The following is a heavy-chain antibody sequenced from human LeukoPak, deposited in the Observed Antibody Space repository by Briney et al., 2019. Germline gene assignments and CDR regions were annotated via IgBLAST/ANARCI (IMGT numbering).Heavy chain of an antibody. V-gene: IGHV1-69*13. Sequence: SVKVSCKASGGTFSSYAISWVRQAPGQGLEWMGGIIPIFGTANYAQKFRGRVTITADESTSTAYMELSSLRSEDTAVYYCATSSYYYDSSGYTLVGYFQHWGQGTLVTVSS. CDR2: IIPIFGTA. D-gene: IGHD3-22*01. CDR3: ATSSYYYDSSGYTLVGYFQH. CDR1: GGTFSSYA. J-gene: IGHJ1*01.